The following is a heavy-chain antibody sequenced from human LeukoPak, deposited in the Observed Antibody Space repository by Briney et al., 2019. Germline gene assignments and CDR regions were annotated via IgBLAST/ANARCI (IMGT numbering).Heavy chain of an antibody. CDR2: IIPIFGTA. V-gene: IGHV1-69*13. CDR3: TRDREGGSGWFDP. Sequence: SVKVSCKASGGTFSSYAISWVRQAPGQGLEWMGGIIPIFGTANYAQKFQGRVTITADESTSTAYMELTRLRSDDTAVYYCTRDREGGSGWFDPWGQGTLVTVSS. J-gene: IGHJ5*02. CDR1: GGTFSSYA. D-gene: IGHD3-16*01.